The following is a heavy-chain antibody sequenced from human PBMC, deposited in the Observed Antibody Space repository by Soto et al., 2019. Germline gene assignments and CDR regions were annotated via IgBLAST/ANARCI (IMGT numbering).Heavy chain of an antibody. D-gene: IGHD3-22*01. CDR3: ARALVTDYNSRDYHYYFAMDV. J-gene: IGHJ6*02. V-gene: IGHV4-31*02. CDR2: VYHTGTT. CDR1: GVPGSGDEVY. Sequence: PSQTLSATGVFSGVPGSGDEVYGSWIRHLPGKGLEWIANVYHTGTTYYNPSLKSRVSMSVDTSQNQFSLILASVTAADTAVYYCARALVTDYNSRDYHYYFAMDVWGQGTSVNVSS.